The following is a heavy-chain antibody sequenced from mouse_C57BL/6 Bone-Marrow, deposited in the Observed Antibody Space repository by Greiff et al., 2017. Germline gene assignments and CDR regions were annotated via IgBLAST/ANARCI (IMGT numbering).Heavy chain of an antibody. D-gene: IGHD2-5*01. V-gene: IGHV1-69*01. Sequence: QVQLQQPGAELVMPGASVKLSCKASGYTFTSYWMHWVKQRPGQGLEWIGEIDPSDSYTNYNQKFKGKSTLTVDKSSSTAYMQLSSLTSEDSAVYYCARVYSKGYFDVWGTGTTVTVSS. CDR3: ARVYSKGYFDV. J-gene: IGHJ1*03. CDR2: IDPSDSYT. CDR1: GYTFTSYW.